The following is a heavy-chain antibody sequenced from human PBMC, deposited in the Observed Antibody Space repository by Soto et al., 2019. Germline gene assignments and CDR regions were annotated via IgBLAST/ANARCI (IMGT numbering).Heavy chain of an antibody. V-gene: IGHV1-2*02. Sequence: QVQLVQSGAEVKKPGASVKVSCKASGYTFTGYYMHWVRQAPGQGLEWMGWINPNSGGTNYAQKFQGRVTMTRDTSISTAYMELSRLRSDDTAVYYCARVKSPIFGVVVDYYYYGMDVWGQGTTVTVSS. J-gene: IGHJ6*02. CDR2: INPNSGGT. CDR3: ARVKSPIFGVVVDYYYYGMDV. CDR1: GYTFTGYY. D-gene: IGHD3-3*01.